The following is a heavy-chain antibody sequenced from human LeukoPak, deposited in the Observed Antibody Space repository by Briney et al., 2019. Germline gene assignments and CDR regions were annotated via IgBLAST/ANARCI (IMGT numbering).Heavy chain of an antibody. CDR2: INHSGST. V-gene: IGHV4-34*01. J-gene: IGHJ4*02. CDR3: ARGAAAGFWPFDY. D-gene: IGHD6-13*01. Sequence: SETLSLTCAVYGGSFSGYCWSWIRQPPGKGLEWIGEINHSGSTNYNPSLKSRVTISVDTSKNQFSLKLSSVTAADTAVYYCARGAAAGFWPFDYWGQGTLVTVSS. CDR1: GGSFSGYC.